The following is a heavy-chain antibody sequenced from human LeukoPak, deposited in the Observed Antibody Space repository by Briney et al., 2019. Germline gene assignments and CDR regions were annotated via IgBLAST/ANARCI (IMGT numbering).Heavy chain of an antibody. CDR1: GFTFSSYD. D-gene: IGHD3-10*02. V-gene: IGHV3-23*01. CDR2: IRPSGDNT. J-gene: IGHJ6*04. Sequence: QPGGALRLSCAASGFTFSSYDMTWVRQAPGRVLEWVSSIRPSGDNTYYGDSVKGRFTISRDNAKNSLYLQMNSLRAEDTAVYYCAELGITMIGGVWGKGTTVTISS. CDR3: AELGITMIGGV.